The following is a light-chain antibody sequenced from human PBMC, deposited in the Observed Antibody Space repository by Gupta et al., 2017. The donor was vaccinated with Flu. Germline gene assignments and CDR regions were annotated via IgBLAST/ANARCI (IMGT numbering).Light chain of an antibody. CDR2: GAS. CDR3: QQYGSSPLT. Sequence: GTLSLSPGERATLSCRARQSVSSSYLAWYQQKPGQAPRLLIYGASSRATGTPDRFSGSGSGTDFTLTISRLEPEDFAVYYCQQYGSSPLTFGQGTKVEIK. CDR1: QSVSSSY. V-gene: IGKV3-20*01. J-gene: IGKJ1*01.